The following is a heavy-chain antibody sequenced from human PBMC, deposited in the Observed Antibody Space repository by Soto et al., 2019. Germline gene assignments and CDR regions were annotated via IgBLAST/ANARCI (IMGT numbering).Heavy chain of an antibody. CDR1: GGSLSGFY. J-gene: IGHJ4*02. Sequence: PSETLSLTCVVYGGSLSGFYLSWIRQQPGKGLQWIGEITPGGSAAYHPSLKRRATISLDTSKNQISLELNSVTAADTGIYFCARGGGWRWTPTWGQGTLVTVYS. V-gene: IGHV4-34*01. CDR3: ARGGGWRWTPT. D-gene: IGHD3-3*01. CDR2: ITPGGSA.